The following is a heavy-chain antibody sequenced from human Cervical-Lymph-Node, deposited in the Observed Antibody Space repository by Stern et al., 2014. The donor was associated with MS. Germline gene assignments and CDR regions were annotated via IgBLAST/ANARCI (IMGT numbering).Heavy chain of an antibody. CDR1: GFTFSSLA. J-gene: IGHJ4*02. CDR2: ISHNGATT. V-gene: IGHV3-30-3*01. D-gene: IGHD1-1*01. CDR3: ASRGTPFDVTSINEY. Sequence: VKLVESGGGVVQPGRSLRLSCAASGFTFSSLAMHWVRQAPGKGLEWVAVISHNGATTYYADSVKGRFTISRDNSKDTVFLQMNSLRPEDTAVYYCASRGTPFDVTSINEYWGQGTLVTVSS.